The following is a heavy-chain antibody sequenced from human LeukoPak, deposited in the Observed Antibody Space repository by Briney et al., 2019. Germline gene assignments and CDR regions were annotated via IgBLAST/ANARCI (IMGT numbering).Heavy chain of an antibody. D-gene: IGHD2-2*01. CDR2: INPNDGDT. V-gene: IGHV1-2*02. CDR1: GYTFTVYY. CDR3: ARANFLYCSSSTCLFDY. Sequence: ASVKVSCKASGYTFTVYYMHWVRQAPGQGFEWMGWINPNDGDTNYAQKFQGRVTMTRDTSISTAHMEVSRLRSDDTAVYYCARANFLYCSSSTCLFDYWGQGTLVTVSS. J-gene: IGHJ4*02.